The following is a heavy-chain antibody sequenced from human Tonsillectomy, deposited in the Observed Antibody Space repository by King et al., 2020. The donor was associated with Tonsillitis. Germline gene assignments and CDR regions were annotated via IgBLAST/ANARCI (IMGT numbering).Heavy chain of an antibody. J-gene: IGHJ6*03. CDR1: GYTFTSYD. D-gene: IGHD3-3*01. Sequence: QLVQSGAEVKKPGASVKVSCKASGYTFTSYDINWVRQATGQGLEWMGWMNPNSGNTGYAQKFQGRVTMTRNTSISTAYMELSSLRSEDTAVYYCARVSLYYDFWSYYYYYMDVWGKGTTVTVSS. CDR2: MNPNSGNT. CDR3: ARVSLYYDFWSYYYYYMDV. V-gene: IGHV1-8*01.